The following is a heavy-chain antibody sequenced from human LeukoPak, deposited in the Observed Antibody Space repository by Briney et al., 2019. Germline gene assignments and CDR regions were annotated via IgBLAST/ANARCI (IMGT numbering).Heavy chain of an antibody. CDR3: ARDEGMRTSVRFVES. V-gene: IGHV1-18*01. CDR2: ISAYNGNT. D-gene: IGHD3-10*01. CDR1: GYTFTSYG. Sequence: ASVKVSCKASGYTFTSYGISWVRQAPGQGLEWMGWISAYNGNTNYAQRFQGRVTMTTDTSTNTADMELRSLRSDDTAVYYCARDEGMRTSVRFVESWGQGTLVTVSS. J-gene: IGHJ4*02.